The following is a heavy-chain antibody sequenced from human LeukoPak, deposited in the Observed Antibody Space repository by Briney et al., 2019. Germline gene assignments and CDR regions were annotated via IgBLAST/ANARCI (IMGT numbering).Heavy chain of an antibody. Sequence: GGSLRLSCAASGFTFSNYAMSWVRQAPGKGLEWVSDISGSGGSTYYADSVKGGFTISRDNSKNTLNLQMNSLRAEDTAVYYCAKTIATAGYYFDYWGQGTLVTVSS. D-gene: IGHD6-13*01. CDR2: ISGSGGST. J-gene: IGHJ4*02. V-gene: IGHV3-23*01. CDR3: AKTIATAGYYFDY. CDR1: GFTFSNYA.